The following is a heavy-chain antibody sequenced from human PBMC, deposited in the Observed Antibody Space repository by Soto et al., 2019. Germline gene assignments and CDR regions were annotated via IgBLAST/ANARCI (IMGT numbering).Heavy chain of an antibody. V-gene: IGHV4-39*01. CDR3: ARLGRDTAMVRYYFDY. Sequence: SETLSLTCTVSGGSISSSSYYWGWIRQPPGKGLEWIGSIYYSGSTYYNPSLKSRVTISVDTSKSQFSLKLSSVTAADTAVYYCARLGRDTAMVRYYFDYWGQGTLVTVSS. D-gene: IGHD5-18*01. CDR1: GGSISSSSYY. CDR2: IYYSGST. J-gene: IGHJ4*02.